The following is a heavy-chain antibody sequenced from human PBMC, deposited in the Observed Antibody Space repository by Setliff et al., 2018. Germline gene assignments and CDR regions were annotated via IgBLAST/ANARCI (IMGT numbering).Heavy chain of an antibody. V-gene: IGHV3-20*04. J-gene: IGHJ4*02. Sequence: PGGSLRLSCAASGFTFSTYRMHWVRQAPGKGLEWVSGINWNGGGTGYADSVKGRFTISRDNAKNSLYLQMSSLRAEDTAVYYCARWTARAVDYWGQGTLVTVSS. CDR1: GFTFSTYR. CDR2: INWNGGGT. D-gene: IGHD6-6*01. CDR3: ARWTARAVDY.